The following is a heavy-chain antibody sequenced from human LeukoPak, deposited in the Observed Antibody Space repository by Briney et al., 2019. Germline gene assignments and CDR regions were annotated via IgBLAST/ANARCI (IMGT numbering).Heavy chain of an antibody. V-gene: IGHV1-2*02. CDR3: ARGVGSGYDYWFDP. CDR1: GYTFTGYY. CDR2: INPNGGGT. D-gene: IGHD5-12*01. J-gene: IGHJ5*02. Sequence: ASVKVSCKASGYTFTGYYMHWVRQAPGQGLEWMGWINPNGGGTNYAQKFQGRVTMTRNTSISTAYMELSSLRSEDTAVYYCARGVGSGYDYWFDPWGQGTLVTVSS.